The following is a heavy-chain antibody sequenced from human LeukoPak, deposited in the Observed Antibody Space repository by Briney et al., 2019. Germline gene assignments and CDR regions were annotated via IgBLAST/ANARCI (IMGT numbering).Heavy chain of an antibody. V-gene: IGHV3-30*03. Sequence: GRSLRLSCAGSGFTFSNYGMHWVRQAPGKGLEWVALISYDGSNKYYADSVKGRFTISRDNSKNTLYLQMNSLRGDDTAVYYCARFYGGFANHWHFDLWGRGTLVTVSS. CDR3: ARFYGGFANHWHFDL. D-gene: IGHD4-23*01. CDR1: GFTFSNYG. CDR2: ISYDGSNK. J-gene: IGHJ2*01.